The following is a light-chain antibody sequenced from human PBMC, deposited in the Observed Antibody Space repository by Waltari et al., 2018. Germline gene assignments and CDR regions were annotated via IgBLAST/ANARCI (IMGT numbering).Light chain of an antibody. Sequence: QSALTQPASVSGSPGQSVTISCTGTSSDVGGYNFVSWYQQHPGRAPKLMIYDVTNRPSGVSTRFSGSKSGDTASLTISGLQAADEAEYYCSSYSSTNTVVFGGGTQLTV. CDR2: DVT. J-gene: IGLJ3*02. V-gene: IGLV2-14*03. CDR1: SSDVGGYNF. CDR3: SSYSSTNTVV.